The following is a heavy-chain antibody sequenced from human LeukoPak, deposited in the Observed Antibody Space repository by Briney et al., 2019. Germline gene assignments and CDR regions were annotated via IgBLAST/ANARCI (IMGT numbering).Heavy chain of an antibody. V-gene: IGHV4-34*01. Sequence: SETLSLTCAVYGGSFSGYYGSWIRQPPGKGLEWIGEINHSGSTNYNPSLKSRVTISVDTSKNQFSLKLSSVTAADTAVYYCARLSLRGFVDYWGQGTLDTVSS. D-gene: IGHD2-21*01. CDR3: ARLSLRGFVDY. CDR1: GGSFSGYY. CDR2: INHSGST. J-gene: IGHJ4*02.